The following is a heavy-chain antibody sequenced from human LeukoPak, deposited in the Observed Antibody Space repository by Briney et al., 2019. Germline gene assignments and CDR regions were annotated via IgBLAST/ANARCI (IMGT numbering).Heavy chain of an antibody. D-gene: IGHD2-21*02. V-gene: IGHV3-23*01. Sequence: PGGSLRLFCAASAFTFSSYAMSWVRQAPGKGLEWVSGITGSGASTYYADSVKGRFTISRDNSKNTLYLQMNSLRAEDTATYYCARKSVAAIPPLYWGQGTLVAVSS. CDR2: ITGSGAST. CDR3: ARKSVAAIPPLY. J-gene: IGHJ4*02. CDR1: AFTFSSYA.